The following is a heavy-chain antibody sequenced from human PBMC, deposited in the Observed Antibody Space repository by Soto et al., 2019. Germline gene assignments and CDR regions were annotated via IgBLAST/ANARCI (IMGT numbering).Heavy chain of an antibody. CDR3: ARHLHRITISQG. CDR2: XNRSRXT. J-gene: IGHJ4*02. D-gene: IGHD3-3*01. V-gene: IGHV4-34*01. Sequence: XXTLSLTCAVYGESFIGYYWSWIRQPPGKWLEWIGEXNRSRXTNHNQYLKSXXTISVDTXXNQFYLKLNSVTAADTPVYYCARHLHRITISQGWGQGTLVT. CDR1: GESFIGYY.